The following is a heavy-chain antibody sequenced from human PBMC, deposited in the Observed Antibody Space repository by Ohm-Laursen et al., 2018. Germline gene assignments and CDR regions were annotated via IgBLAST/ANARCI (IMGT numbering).Heavy chain of an antibody. D-gene: IGHD3-22*01. Sequence: SVKVSCKASGGTFSSYAISWVRQAPGQGLEWMGGIIPIFGTANYAQKFQGRVTITADKSTSTAYMELSSLRSEDTAVYYCARGRGITMIVVAPDAFDIWGQGTMVTVSS. V-gene: IGHV1-69*06. CDR1: GGTFSSYA. CDR3: ARGRGITMIVVAPDAFDI. CDR2: IIPIFGTA. J-gene: IGHJ3*02.